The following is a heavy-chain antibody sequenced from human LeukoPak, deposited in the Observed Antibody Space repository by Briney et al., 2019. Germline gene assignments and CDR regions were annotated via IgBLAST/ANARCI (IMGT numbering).Heavy chain of an antibody. D-gene: IGHD3-22*01. J-gene: IGHJ4*02. CDR2: ISWNSGSI. Sequence: GGSLRLFCAASGFTFDDYAMLWVRQAPGKGLEWVSGISWNSGSIGYADSVKGRFTISRDNAKNSVYLQMNSLRAEDTALYYCAKDYDSSGHSPFDYWGQGTLVTVSS. V-gene: IGHV3-9*01. CDR3: AKDYDSSGHSPFDY. CDR1: GFTFDDYA.